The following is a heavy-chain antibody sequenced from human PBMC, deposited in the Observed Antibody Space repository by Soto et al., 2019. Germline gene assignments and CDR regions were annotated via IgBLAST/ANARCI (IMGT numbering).Heavy chain of an antibody. CDR3: AKYESSYDYYFDY. D-gene: IGHD5-12*01. J-gene: IGHJ4*02. V-gene: IGHV3-23*01. CDR2: ISGSGGST. Sequence: GGSLRLSCAASGFTFSSYAMSWVRQAPGKGLEWVSAISGSGGSTYYADSVKGRFTISRDNSKNTLYLQMNRLRAEDTAVYYCAKYESSYDYYFDYWGQGTLVTVSS. CDR1: GFTFSSYA.